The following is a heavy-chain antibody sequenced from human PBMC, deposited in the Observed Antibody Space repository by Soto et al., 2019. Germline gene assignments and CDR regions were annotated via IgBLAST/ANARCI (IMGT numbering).Heavy chain of an antibody. J-gene: IGHJ6*02. CDR3: ARDSSSSYITYYYYGMDV. CDR2: IIPIFGTA. CDR1: GGTFSSYA. D-gene: IGHD6-13*01. Sequence: SVKVSCKASGGTFSSYAISWVRQAPGQGLEWMGGIIPIFGTANYAQKFQGRVTITADESTSTAYMELSSLRSEDTAVYYCARDSSSSYITYYYYGMDVWGQGTPVTVSS. V-gene: IGHV1-69*13.